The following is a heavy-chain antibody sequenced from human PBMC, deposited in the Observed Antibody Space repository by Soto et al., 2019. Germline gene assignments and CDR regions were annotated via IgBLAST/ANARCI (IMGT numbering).Heavy chain of an antibody. J-gene: IGHJ4*02. D-gene: IGHD3-3*01. V-gene: IGHV3-7*03. CDR2: IKQDGSEK. Sequence: EVQLVESGGGLVQPGGSLRLSCAASGFTFSSYWMSWVRQAPGKGLEWVANIKQDGSEKYYVDSVKGRFSISRDNAKNSLYLQMNSLRAVDTAVYYCARDAAGGYYPDYWGQGTLVTVSS. CDR1: GFTFSSYW. CDR3: ARDAAGGYYPDY.